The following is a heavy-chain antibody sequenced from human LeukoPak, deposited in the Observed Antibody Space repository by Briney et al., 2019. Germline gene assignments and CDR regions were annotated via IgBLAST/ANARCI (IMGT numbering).Heavy chain of an antibody. CDR2: IDRDGSIT. D-gene: IGHD5-12*01. CDR1: GFTFSNYW. V-gene: IGHV3-74*01. J-gene: IGHJ4*02. Sequence: GGSLRLSCAASGFTFSNYWMHWVRQVPGKGLVWVSRIDRDGSITSHADSVRGRFSISRDNSKNTLYLQMNSLRAEDTAVYYCAKGWWLDYFDYWGQGTLVTVSS. CDR3: AKGWWLDYFDY.